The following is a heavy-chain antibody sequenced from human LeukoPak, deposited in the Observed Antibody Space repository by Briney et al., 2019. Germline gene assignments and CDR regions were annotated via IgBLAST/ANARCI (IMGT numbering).Heavy chain of an antibody. V-gene: IGHV4-34*01. CDR2: INHSGST. D-gene: IGHD2-21*01. Sequence: SETLSLTCAVYGGSFNGYYWSWIRQPPGKGLEWIGEINHSGSTNYNPSLKSRVTISVDTSKNQFSLKLTSVTAADTAVYYCARVHSTNAFDIWGQGTMVTVSS. J-gene: IGHJ3*02. CDR3: ARVHSTNAFDI. CDR1: GGSFNGYY.